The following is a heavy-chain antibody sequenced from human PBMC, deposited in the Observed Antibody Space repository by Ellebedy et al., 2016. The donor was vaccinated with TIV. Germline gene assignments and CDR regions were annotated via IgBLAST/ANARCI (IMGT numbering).Heavy chain of an antibody. Sequence: ASVKVSCKASGGTFSSYAISWVRQAPGQGLEWMGRIIPILGIANYAQKFQGRVTITADKSTSTAYMELSSLRSEDTAVYYCARKGVRGWFDPWGQGTLVTVSS. D-gene: IGHD3-16*01. CDR1: GGTFSSYA. V-gene: IGHV1-69*04. CDR2: IIPILGIA. CDR3: ARKGVRGWFDP. J-gene: IGHJ5*02.